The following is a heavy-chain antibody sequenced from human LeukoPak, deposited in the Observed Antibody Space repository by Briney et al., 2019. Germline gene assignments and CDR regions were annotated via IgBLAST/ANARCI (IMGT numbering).Heavy chain of an antibody. V-gene: IGHV3-30*02. J-gene: IGHJ4*02. CDR2: IRYDGSNK. CDR3: AKDIDGVYCGGDCSWGGFDY. Sequence: PGGSLRLSCAASGFTFSSYGMHWVRQAPGKGLEWVAFIRYDGSNKYYADSVKGRFTISRDNSKNTLYLQMNSLRAEDTAVYYCAKDIDGVYCGGDCSWGGFDYWGQGTLVTVSS. D-gene: IGHD2-21*01. CDR1: GFTFSSYG.